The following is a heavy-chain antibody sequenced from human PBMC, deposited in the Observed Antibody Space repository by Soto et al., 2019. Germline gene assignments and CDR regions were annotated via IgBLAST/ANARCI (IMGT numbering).Heavy chain of an antibody. V-gene: IGHV3-23*01. Sequence: EVPLLESGGGLVQPGGSLTLSCAASGFTFSSCAMSWVRQAPGKGLEWVSAIGDNGVSKYYADSVKGRFTISRDKSTNTLYLQMNSLRADDTAVYYCATYRQTTVTSEFWGQGALVTVSS. CDR2: IGDNGVSK. J-gene: IGHJ4*02. CDR1: GFTFSSCA. CDR3: ATYRQTTVTSEF. D-gene: IGHD4-17*01.